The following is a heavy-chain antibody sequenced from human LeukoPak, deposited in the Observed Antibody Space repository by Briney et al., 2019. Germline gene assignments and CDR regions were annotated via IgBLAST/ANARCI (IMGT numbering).Heavy chain of an antibody. CDR1: GFTFSSYA. V-gene: IGHV3-23*01. D-gene: IGHD5-18*01. Sequence: TGGSLRLSCAASGFTFSSYAMSWVRQAPGKGLEWVSAISGSGGSTYYADSVKGRFTISRDNSKNTLYLQMNSLRAEDTAVYYCAKAGVQLWFEDYWGQGTLVTVSS. CDR3: AKAGVQLWFEDY. J-gene: IGHJ4*02. CDR2: ISGSGGST.